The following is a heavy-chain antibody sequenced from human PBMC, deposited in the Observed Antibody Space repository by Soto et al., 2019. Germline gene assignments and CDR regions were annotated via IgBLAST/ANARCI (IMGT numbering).Heavy chain of an antibody. D-gene: IGHD5-12*01. CDR2: IYDSGRT. V-gene: IGHV4-30-4*01. CDR3: AGDAVGGGYDHLDS. J-gene: IGHJ4*02. Sequence: QVQLQESGPGLVKPSQTLSLTCTVSGGSISSGDYYWTWIRQPPGKGLEWIGYIYDSGRTYYNPYLKSRVTISVVTSKNQFSLNLSSMTAADTAVYYCAGDAVGGGYDHLDSWGQGILVTV. CDR1: GGSISSGDYY.